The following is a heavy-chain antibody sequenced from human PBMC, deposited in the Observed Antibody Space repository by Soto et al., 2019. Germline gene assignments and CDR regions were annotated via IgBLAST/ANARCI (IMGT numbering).Heavy chain of an antibody. V-gene: IGHV3-23*01. D-gene: IGHD6-13*01. CDR3: ARGPSDSSSWYYSVYYYYYGMDV. J-gene: IGHJ6*02. Sequence: GGSLRLSCAASGFTFSSYAMSWVRQAPGKGLEWVSAISGSGGSTYYADSVKGRFTISRDNSKNTLYLQMNSLRAEDTAVYYCARGPSDSSSWYYSVYYYYYGMDVWGQGTTVTVSS. CDR1: GFTFSSYA. CDR2: ISGSGGST.